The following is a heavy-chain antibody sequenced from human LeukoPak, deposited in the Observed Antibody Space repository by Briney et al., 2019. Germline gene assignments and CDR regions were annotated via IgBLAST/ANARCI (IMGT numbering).Heavy chain of an antibody. CDR2: IGGTARSI. CDR3: AKDLEALNPVID. CDR1: GFTFSSHA. Sequence: GGSLRLSCAASGFTFSSHAMSWVRQAPGKGLEWVSTIGGTARSIFYAASVKSRFTNSRDNSKNILYLQMNSLRAEDTAVYYCAKDLEALNPVIDWGQGTLVTVSS. J-gene: IGHJ1*01. V-gene: IGHV3-23*01. D-gene: IGHD3-10*01.